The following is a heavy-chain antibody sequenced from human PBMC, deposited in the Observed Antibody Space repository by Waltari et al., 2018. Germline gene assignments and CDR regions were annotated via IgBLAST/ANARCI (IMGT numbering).Heavy chain of an antibody. J-gene: IGHJ4*02. D-gene: IGHD6-19*01. CDR3: AREDAVAGGYVDF. Sequence: EVRLLESGGNLVQPGGPRRLSCAASGFTFSNYPMSWVRQAPGKGLEWVSPISGGGESTFYIDSVKGRFTISRDNSKNMLYLQMNGLRADDTAVYYCAREDAVAGGYVDFWGQGTLVTVSS. CDR1: GFTFSNYP. V-gene: IGHV3-23*01. CDR2: ISGGGEST.